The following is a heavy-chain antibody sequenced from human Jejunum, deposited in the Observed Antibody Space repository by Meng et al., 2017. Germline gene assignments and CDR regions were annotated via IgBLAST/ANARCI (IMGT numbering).Heavy chain of an antibody. V-gene: IGHV5-51*01. J-gene: IGHJ6*02. CDR1: GYSFSSKW. Sequence: GESLKISCKGSGYSFSSKWIGWVRQMPGKGLEWMGIIYPDDSDTRYSPSFQGQVTISADKSISTTYLQWSSLKASDTAMYYCARHLLGFSNKYYYGMDVWGQGTTVTVSS. CDR3: ARHLLGFSNKYYYGMDV. CDR2: IYPDDSDT. D-gene: IGHD2-15*01.